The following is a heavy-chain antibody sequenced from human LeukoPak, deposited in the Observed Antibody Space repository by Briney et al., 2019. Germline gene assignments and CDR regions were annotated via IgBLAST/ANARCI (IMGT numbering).Heavy chain of an antibody. V-gene: IGHV3-30-3*01. CDR2: ISYDGSNK. J-gene: IGHJ4*02. CDR3: ARDGWGFDY. Sequence: GGSLRLSCAASGFTFSSYAMHWARQAPGKGLEWVAVISYDGSNKYYADSVKGRFTISRDNSKNTLYLQMNSLRAEDTAVYYCARDGWGFDYWGQGTLVTVSS. CDR1: GFTFSSYA. D-gene: IGHD6-19*01.